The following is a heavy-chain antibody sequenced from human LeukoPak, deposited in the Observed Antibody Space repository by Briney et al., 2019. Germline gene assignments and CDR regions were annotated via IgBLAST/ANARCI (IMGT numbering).Heavy chain of an antibody. V-gene: IGHV1-2*02. D-gene: IGHD4-17*01. J-gene: IGHJ4*02. CDR2: INPNTGGT. Sequence: ASVKVSCKASGYTFTGYYIHWVRQAPGQGLEWMGWINPNTGGTNYAQNFQGRVTMTRDTSISTAYMELSRLKSDDTAVYYCARGPTVTTDYWGQGTPVTVSS. CDR3: ARGPTVTTDY. CDR1: GYTFTGYY.